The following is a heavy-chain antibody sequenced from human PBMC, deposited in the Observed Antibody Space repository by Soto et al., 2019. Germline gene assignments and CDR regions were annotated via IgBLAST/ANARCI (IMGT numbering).Heavy chain of an antibody. Sequence: ASVKVSCKASGYTFTSYGISWVRQAPGQGLEWMGWISAYNGNTNYAQKLQGRVTMTTDTSTSTAYMELRSLRSDDTAVYYCARDLRVTAPDYYFDYWGQGTLVTVSS. CDR2: ISAYNGNT. CDR3: ARDLRVTAPDYYFDY. D-gene: IGHD2-21*02. CDR1: GYTFTSYG. V-gene: IGHV1-18*01. J-gene: IGHJ4*02.